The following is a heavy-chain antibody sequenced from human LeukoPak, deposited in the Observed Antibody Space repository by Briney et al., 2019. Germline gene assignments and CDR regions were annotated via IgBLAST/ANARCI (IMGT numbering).Heavy chain of an antibody. J-gene: IGHJ4*02. CDR3: ARDKVAAAKGGSDY. Sequence: SETLSLTCTVSGGSISSYYWSWIRQPPGKGLEWIGYIYYSGSTNYNPSLKSRVTISVDTSKNQFSLKLSSVTAADTAVYYCARDKVAAAKGGSDYWGQGTLSPSPQ. D-gene: IGHD6-13*01. V-gene: IGHV4-59*01. CDR2: IYYSGST. CDR1: GGSISSYY.